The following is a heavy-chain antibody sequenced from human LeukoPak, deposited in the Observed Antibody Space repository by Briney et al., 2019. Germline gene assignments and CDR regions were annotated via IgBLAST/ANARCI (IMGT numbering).Heavy chain of an antibody. J-gene: IGHJ4*02. CDR2: IIPFSGTA. CDR1: GGTFKNYA. Sequence: APVKVSCKASGGTFKNYAISWIRQAPGQGLEWMGGIIPFSGTANYAQKFQGRVTITTDESTSTDYMELSNLRSDDTAVYYCASRTADYGSGSYYGYWGQGTLVTVSS. CDR3: ASRTADYGSGSYYGY. V-gene: IGHV1-69*05. D-gene: IGHD3-10*01.